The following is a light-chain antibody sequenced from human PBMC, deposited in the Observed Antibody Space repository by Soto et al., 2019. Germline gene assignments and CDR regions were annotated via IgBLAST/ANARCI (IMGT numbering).Light chain of an antibody. CDR2: RND. CDR1: SSNVGVNF. Sequence: QSLLTQPPSASGTPGQRVTISCSGSSSNVGVNFVYWYQHLPGTAPKLLIYRNDQRPSGVPDRFSGSKSGTSSSLAISGLRFEDEADYYCAAWDDSLRGRLFGTGTKVPS. J-gene: IGLJ1*01. CDR3: AAWDDSLRGRL. V-gene: IGLV1-47*01.